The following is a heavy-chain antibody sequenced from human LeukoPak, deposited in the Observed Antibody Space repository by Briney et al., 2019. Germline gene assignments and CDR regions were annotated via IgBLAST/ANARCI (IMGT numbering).Heavy chain of an antibody. CDR2: IIPILGIA. V-gene: IGHV1-69*04. CDR3: ARELYCSGGSCKYNWFDP. Sequence: SVKVSCKASGGTFSSYAISWVRQAPGQGLEWMGRIIPILGIANYAQKFQGRVTVTADKSTSTAYMELSSLRSEDTAVYYCARELYCSGGSCKYNWFDPWGQGTLVTVSS. J-gene: IGHJ5*02. D-gene: IGHD2-15*01. CDR1: GGTFSSYA.